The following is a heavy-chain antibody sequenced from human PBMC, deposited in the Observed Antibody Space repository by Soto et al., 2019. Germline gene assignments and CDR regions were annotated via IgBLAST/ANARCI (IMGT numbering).Heavy chain of an antibody. CDR3: ASDGYFDWLDAFDI. Sequence: GGSLRLSCAASGFTFSSYSMNWVRQAPGKGLEWVSYISSSSTIYYADSVKGRFTISRDNAKNSLYLQMNSLRAEDTAVYYCASDGYFDWLDAFDIWGQGTMVTVSS. CDR1: GFTFSSYS. J-gene: IGHJ3*02. V-gene: IGHV3-48*01. D-gene: IGHD3-9*01. CDR2: ISSSSTI.